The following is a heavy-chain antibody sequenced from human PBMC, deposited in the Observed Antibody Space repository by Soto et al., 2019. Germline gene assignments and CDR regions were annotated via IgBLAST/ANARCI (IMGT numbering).Heavy chain of an antibody. CDR2: ISYDGSNK. J-gene: IGHJ4*02. Sequence: GGSLRLSCAASGFTFSSYAMHWVRQAPGKGLEWVAVISYDGSNKYYADSVKGRFTISRDNSKNTLYLQMNSLRAEDTAVYYCARDRLRFLEWPNYYFDYWGQGTLVTVSS. CDR3: ARDRLRFLEWPNYYFDY. CDR1: GFTFSSYA. V-gene: IGHV3-30-3*01. D-gene: IGHD3-3*01.